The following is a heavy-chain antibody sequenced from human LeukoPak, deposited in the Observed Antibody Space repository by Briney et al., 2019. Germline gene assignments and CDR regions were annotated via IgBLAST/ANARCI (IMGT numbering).Heavy chain of an antibody. V-gene: IGHV3-33*01. CDR1: GFTFSSHG. CDR2: IWYDGSNK. J-gene: IGHJ3*02. D-gene: IGHD3-10*01. CDR3: ARPGGHDAFDI. Sequence: LPGGSLRLSCAASGFTFSSHGMHWVRQAPGKGLEWVAVIWYDGSNKYYADSVKGRFTISRDNSKNTLYLQMNSLRAEDTAVYYCARPGGHDAFDIWGQGTMVTVSS.